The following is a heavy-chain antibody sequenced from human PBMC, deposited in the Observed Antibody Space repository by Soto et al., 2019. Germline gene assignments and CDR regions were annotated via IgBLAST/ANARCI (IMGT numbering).Heavy chain of an antibody. CDR3: ARDPTGGYFHYDY. CDR1: GFSLREYG. D-gene: IGHD1-26*01. V-gene: IGHV3-30*17. CDR2: VSDDGSEQ. Sequence: LRLSCAASGFSLREYGMHWVRQAPGKGLEYVAAVSDDGSEQYYADPVRGRFTISRDNSKNTVYLQLDSLTTGDTAVYYCARDPTGGYFHYDYWGQGAMVTVYS. J-gene: IGHJ4*02.